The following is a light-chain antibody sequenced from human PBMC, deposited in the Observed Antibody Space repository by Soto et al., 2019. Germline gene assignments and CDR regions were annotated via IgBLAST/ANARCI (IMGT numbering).Light chain of an antibody. CDR2: CAS. J-gene: IGKJ4*01. Sequence: EVVLTQSPGTLSLSPGERATLSCRASQAVSSILLAWYQQKPGQAPRLLIYCASSRATGIPDRFSGSGSGTDFTLTVSRLEPEDFAVYYCQQHGTSPIFGGGTKVEIK. V-gene: IGKV3-20*01. CDR3: QQHGTSPI. CDR1: QAVSSIL.